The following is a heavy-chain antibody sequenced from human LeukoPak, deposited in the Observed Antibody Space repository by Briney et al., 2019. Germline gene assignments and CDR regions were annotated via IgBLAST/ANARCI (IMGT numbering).Heavy chain of an antibody. CDR3: AKAGGGSSS. CDR1: GFTFSSSE. V-gene: IGHV3-48*03. D-gene: IGHD1-26*01. J-gene: IGHJ4*02. CDR2: ISSSGTTL. Sequence: GGSLRLSCAASGFTFSSSEMNWVRQAPGKGLEWVSYISSSGTTLNYADSVKGRFTISRDNAKSSLYLQMNSLRAEDTAVYYCAKAGGGSSSWGQGTLVTVSS.